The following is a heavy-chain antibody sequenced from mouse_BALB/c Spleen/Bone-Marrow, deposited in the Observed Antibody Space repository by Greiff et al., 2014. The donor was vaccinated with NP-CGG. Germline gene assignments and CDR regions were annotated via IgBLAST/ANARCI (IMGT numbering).Heavy chain of an antibody. CDR1: GYTFSGYW. V-gene: IGHV1-9*01. D-gene: IGHD1-1*01. Sequence: VKLVESGAELMKPGASVKISCKATGYTFSGYWIEWVKQRPGHGLEWIGEILPGSGSTNYNEKFKGKATFTADTSSNTAYMQLSSLTSEDSAVYYCARWGYGSSYVGYFDVWGAGTTVTVSS. J-gene: IGHJ1*01. CDR2: ILPGSGST. CDR3: ARWGYGSSYVGYFDV.